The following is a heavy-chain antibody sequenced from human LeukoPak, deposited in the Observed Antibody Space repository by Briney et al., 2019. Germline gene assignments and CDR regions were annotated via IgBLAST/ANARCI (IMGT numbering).Heavy chain of an antibody. V-gene: IGHV1-2*02. D-gene: IGHD2-2*01. CDR1: GYTFTGYY. CDR2: INPNSGGT. J-gene: IGHJ4*02. Sequence: ASVKVSCKASGYTFTGYYMHWVRQAPGQGLEWMGWINPNSGGTNYAQKFQGRVTMTRDTSISTAYMELSRLRSDDTAVYYCARVRFKSRSYVYYWGQGTLVTVSS. CDR3: ARVRFKSRSYVYY.